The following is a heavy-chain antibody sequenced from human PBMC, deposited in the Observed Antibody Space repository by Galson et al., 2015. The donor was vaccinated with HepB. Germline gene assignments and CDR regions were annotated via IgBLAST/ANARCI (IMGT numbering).Heavy chain of an antibody. Sequence: QSGAEVKKPGESLRISCKGSGYSFTSYWISWVRQMPGKGLEWMGRIDPSDSYTNYSPSFQGHVTISADKSISTAYLQWSSLKASDTAMYYCARQYYDSSGYYSDYFDYWGQGTLVTVSS. V-gene: IGHV5-10-1*01. D-gene: IGHD3-22*01. CDR2: IDPSDSYT. CDR1: GYSFTSYW. CDR3: ARQYYDSSGYYSDYFDY. J-gene: IGHJ4*02.